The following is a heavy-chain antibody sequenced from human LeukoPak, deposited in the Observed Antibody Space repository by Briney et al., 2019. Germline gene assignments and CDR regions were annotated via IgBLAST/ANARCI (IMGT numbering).Heavy chain of an antibody. CDR3: ASAAGADYHYYAMDV. CDR1: GFNFSGYG. CDR2: ISYDGSDK. Sequence: GSLRLSCAASGFNFSGYGMHWVRQAPGKGLEWVAIISYDGSDKNYVDSVKGRFTISRDNSKSTLYLQMNSLRAEDTAMYYCASAAGADYHYYAMDVWGQGTTVTVSS. D-gene: IGHD6-13*01. V-gene: IGHV3-30*03. J-gene: IGHJ6*02.